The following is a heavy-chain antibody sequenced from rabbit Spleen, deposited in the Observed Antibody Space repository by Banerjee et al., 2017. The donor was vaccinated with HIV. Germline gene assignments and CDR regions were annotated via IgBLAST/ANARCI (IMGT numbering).Heavy chain of an antibody. Sequence: QVKETGGGLVQPGGSLTLSCKASGFDFRRYYLSWVRQAPGKGLEWIGIIDVGEGGTDYASWVNGRFTISSDNAQNTVDLQMSGLTAADTATYFCARAGYAGYGYAMGLWGQGTLV. CDR3: ARAGYAGYGYAMGL. J-gene: IGHJ3*01. CDR1: GFDFRRYY. CDR2: IDVGEGGT. D-gene: IGHD6-1*01. V-gene: IGHV1S7*01.